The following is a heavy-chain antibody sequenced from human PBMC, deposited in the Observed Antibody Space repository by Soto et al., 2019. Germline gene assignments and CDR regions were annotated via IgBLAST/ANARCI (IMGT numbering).Heavy chain of an antibody. V-gene: IGHV1-69*01. CDR2: IIPIFGIP. CDR1: GGTFSSYA. J-gene: IGHJ5*02. D-gene: IGHD1-1*01. Sequence: QVQLVQSGAEVKKPGSSVKVSCKESGGTFSSYAIAWVRQAPGQGLEWMGGIIPIFGIPNYAKKFQGRVAITADESTNTAYMELSSLRSDDTAVYYCAKAAQTRFNWNDLGNWFDPWGQGTLVTVSS. CDR3: AKAAQTRFNWNDLGNWFDP.